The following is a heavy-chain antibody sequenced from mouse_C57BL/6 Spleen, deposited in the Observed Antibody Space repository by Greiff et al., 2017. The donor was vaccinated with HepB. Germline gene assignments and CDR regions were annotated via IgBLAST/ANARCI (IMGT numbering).Heavy chain of an antibody. D-gene: IGHD1-1*01. CDR2: IDPSDSYT. V-gene: IGHV1-69*01. Sequence: QVQLKQPGAELVMPGASVKLSCKASGYTFTSYWMHWVKQRPGQGLEWIGEIDPSDSYTNYNQKFKGKSTLTVDKSSSTAYMQLSSLTSEDSAVYYCARPLTTAVGHWYFDVWGTGTTVTVSS. J-gene: IGHJ1*03. CDR3: ARPLTTAVGHWYFDV. CDR1: GYTFTSYW.